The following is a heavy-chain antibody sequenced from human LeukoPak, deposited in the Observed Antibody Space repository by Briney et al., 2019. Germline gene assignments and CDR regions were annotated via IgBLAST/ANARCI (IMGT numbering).Heavy chain of an antibody. CDR1: GYTFTSYY. CDR2: IIPIFGTA. Sequence: SVKVSCKASGYTFTSYYMHWVRQAPGQGLEWMGGIIPIFGTANYAQKFQGRVTITADKSTSTAYMELSSLRSEDTAVYYCASGVVVTPSTLGYYYYYMDVWGKGTTVTVSS. D-gene: IGHD2-21*02. V-gene: IGHV1-69*06. J-gene: IGHJ6*03. CDR3: ASGVVVTPSTLGYYYYYMDV.